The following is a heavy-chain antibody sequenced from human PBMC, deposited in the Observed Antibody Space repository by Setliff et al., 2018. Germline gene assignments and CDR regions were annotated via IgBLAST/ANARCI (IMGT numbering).Heavy chain of an antibody. D-gene: IGHD3-22*01. CDR2: INHSGST. V-gene: IGHV4-34*01. Sequence: PSETLSLTCAVYGGSFSGYYWSWIRQPPGKGLEWLGEINHSGSTNYNPSLKSRVTISVDTSNNQFSLKLSSETAADTAVYYCARLGGSSGSGGFYYYYYYMDVWGKGTTVTVSS. CDR1: GGSFSGYY. J-gene: IGHJ6*03. CDR3: ARLGGSSGSGGFYYYYYYMDV.